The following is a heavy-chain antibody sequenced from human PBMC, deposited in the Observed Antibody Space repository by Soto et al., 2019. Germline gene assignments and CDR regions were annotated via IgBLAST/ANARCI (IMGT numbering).Heavy chain of an antibody. D-gene: IGHD6-19*01. CDR2: INAGNGNT. CDR1: GYTFTSYA. Sequence: QVQLVQSGAEVKKPGASVKVSCKASGYTFTSYAMHWVRQAPGQRLEWMGWINAGNGNTKYSQKFQGRVTITRDTSASTAYMELSSLSPEDTAVYSCAGITKTAYSSCWYPLREWGEGTLVSVSS. CDR3: AGITKTAYSSCWYPLRE. V-gene: IGHV1-3*01. J-gene: IGHJ4*02.